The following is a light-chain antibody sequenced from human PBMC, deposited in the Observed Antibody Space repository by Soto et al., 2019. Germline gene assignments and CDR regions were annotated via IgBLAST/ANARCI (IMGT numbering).Light chain of an antibody. CDR2: DVT. V-gene: IGLV2-11*01. CDR1: RSDVGGYDF. J-gene: IGLJ1*01. CDR3: CSYAGSYTHV. Sequence: QSALNHPPPMSGAPGHSVNHSFPRNRSDVGGYDFVSWFQQYPGKAPKLIIYDVTKGPSGVPDRFSGSKSGNTASLTISGLQTDDEADYYCCSYAGSYTHVFGTGTKVTVL.